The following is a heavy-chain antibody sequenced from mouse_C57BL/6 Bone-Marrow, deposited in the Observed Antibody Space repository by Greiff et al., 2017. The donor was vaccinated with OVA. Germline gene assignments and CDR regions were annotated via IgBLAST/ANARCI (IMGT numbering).Heavy chain of an antibody. Sequence: QVQLQQSGAELARPGASVKLSCKASGYTFTSYGISWVKQRTGQGLEWIGEIYPRSGNTYYNEKFKGKATLTADKSSSKAYMELRSLTSEDSAVYFRARGGLLLNAMDYWGQGTSVTVSS. CDR2: IYPRSGNT. D-gene: IGHD2-1*01. CDR1: GYTFTSYG. J-gene: IGHJ4*01. CDR3: ARGGLLLNAMDY. V-gene: IGHV1-81*01.